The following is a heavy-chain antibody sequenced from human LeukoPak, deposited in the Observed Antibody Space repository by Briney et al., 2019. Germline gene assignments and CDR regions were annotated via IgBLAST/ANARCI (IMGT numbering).Heavy chain of an antibody. D-gene: IGHD2-15*01. V-gene: IGHV3-23*01. CDR1: GFTFSSYA. Sequence: PGGSLRLSCAASGFTFSSYAISWVRQAPGKGLEWVSAISGSGGSTYYADSVKGRFTISRDNSKNTLFLQMNSLRAEDTAVYYCAKIRLLGYCSGGSCRPVDYWGQGTLVTVSS. J-gene: IGHJ4*02. CDR3: AKIRLLGYCSGGSCRPVDY. CDR2: ISGSGGST.